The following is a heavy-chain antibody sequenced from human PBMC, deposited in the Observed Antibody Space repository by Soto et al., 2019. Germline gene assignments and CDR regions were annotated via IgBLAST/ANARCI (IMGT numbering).Heavy chain of an antibody. CDR1: GFTFSDYG. Sequence: GGSLRLSCAASGFTFSDYGMHWVRQAPGKGLEWVAVISHDGTNKYYADSVKGRFTISRDNSKNTLYLQMSSLRAEDAALYYCARKSPAYYYFYGMGVWGQGTTVTVS. CDR2: ISHDGTNK. V-gene: IGHV3-30*03. CDR3: ARKSPAYYYFYGMGV. J-gene: IGHJ6*02.